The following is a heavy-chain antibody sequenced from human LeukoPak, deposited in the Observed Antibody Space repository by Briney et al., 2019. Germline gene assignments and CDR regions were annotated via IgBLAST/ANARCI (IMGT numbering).Heavy chain of an antibody. Sequence: PSETLSLTYTVSGGSISSYYWSWIRQPPGKGLEWIGYIYYSGSANYNPSLKSRVTISVDTSKNQFSLKLSSVTAADTAVYYCARTAVGDYYYYMDVWGKGTTVTVSS. D-gene: IGHD2-2*01. J-gene: IGHJ6*03. V-gene: IGHV4-59*01. CDR3: ARTAVGDYYYYMDV. CDR2: IYYSGSA. CDR1: GGSISSYY.